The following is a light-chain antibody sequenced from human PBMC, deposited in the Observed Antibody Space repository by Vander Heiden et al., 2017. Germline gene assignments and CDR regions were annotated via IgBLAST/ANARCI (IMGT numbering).Light chain of an antibody. Sequence: SYALTQPPSLSVSPGHPARSTCSGDALPKQYAYWYQQKPGQAPVLVIYKDCERPSGIPERFSGSSSGTTVTLTISGVQAEDEADYYCQSADSSGTVVFGGGTKLTVL. CDR2: KDC. CDR3: QSADSSGTVV. J-gene: IGLJ2*01. CDR1: ALPKQY. V-gene: IGLV3-25*03.